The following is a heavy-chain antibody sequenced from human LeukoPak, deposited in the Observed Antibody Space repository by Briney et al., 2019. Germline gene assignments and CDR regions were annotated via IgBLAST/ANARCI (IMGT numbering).Heavy chain of an antibody. D-gene: IGHD1-26*01. CDR1: GYTFTGYY. CDR3: ARDSEWEQTGYYYYMDV. CDR2: INPNSGGT. Sequence: ASVKVSCKASGYTFTGYYMHWVRQAPGQGLEWMGWINPNSGGTNYAQKFQGRVTMTRDTSISTAYMELSRLRSDDTAVYYCARDSEWEQTGYYYYMDVWGKGTTVTISS. J-gene: IGHJ6*03. V-gene: IGHV1-2*02.